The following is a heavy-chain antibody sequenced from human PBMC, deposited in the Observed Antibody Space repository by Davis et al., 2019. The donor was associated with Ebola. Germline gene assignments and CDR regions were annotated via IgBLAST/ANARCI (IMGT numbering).Heavy chain of an antibody. Sequence: GESLKISCAASGFTFSSYGMHWVRQAPGKGLEWVAVIWYDGSNKLHADSVKGRFTISRDNSKNTLYLQMNTLRADDTAVYYCARSGPPTYYYYGMDVWGKGTTVTVSS. J-gene: IGHJ6*04. CDR2: IWYDGSNK. V-gene: IGHV3-33*08. CDR1: GFTFSSYG. CDR3: ARSGPPTYYYYGMDV.